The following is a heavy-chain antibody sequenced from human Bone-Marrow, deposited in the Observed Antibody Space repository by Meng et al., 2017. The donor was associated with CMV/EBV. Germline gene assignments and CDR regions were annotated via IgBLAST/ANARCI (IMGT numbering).Heavy chain of an antibody. D-gene: IGHD5-18*01. CDR2: INSDGSST. V-gene: IGHV3-74*01. CDR3: ARYQWVQLWLLYYYYGMDG. CDR1: GFTFSSYW. J-gene: IGHJ6*02. Sequence: GGSLRLSCAASGFTFSSYWMHWVRQAPGKGLVWVSRINSDGSSTSYADSVQGRFTISRDNAKNTLYLQMNSLRAEDTAVYYCARYQWVQLWLLYYYYGMDGWGQGTTVTVSS.